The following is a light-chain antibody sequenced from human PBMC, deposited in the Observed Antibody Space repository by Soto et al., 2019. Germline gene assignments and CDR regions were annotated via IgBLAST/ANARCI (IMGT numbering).Light chain of an antibody. J-gene: IGKJ3*01. V-gene: IGKV1-8*01. Sequence: AIRMTQSPSSLSASTGDRVTITCRASQGISSYLAGYQQKPGKAPKLLSYAASKLESGVPSRFSGSGSGTDFTLTISCLQSEDFATYYCQQYYSYPRITFGPGTKVDIK. CDR3: QQYYSYPRIT. CDR1: QGISSY. CDR2: AAS.